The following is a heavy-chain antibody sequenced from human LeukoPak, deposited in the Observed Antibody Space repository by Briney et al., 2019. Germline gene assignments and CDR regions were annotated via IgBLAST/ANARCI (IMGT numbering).Heavy chain of an antibody. V-gene: IGHV3-21*01. CDR3: AREGDSSGYGPLDYYMDV. D-gene: IGHD3-22*01. J-gene: IGHJ6*03. CDR1: GFTFSSYS. Sequence: PGGSLRLSCAASGFTFSSYSMNWVRQAPGKGLEWVSSISSGTSYIYYADSVKGRFTISRDNAKNSLYLQMNSLRAEDTAVYYCAREGDSSGYGPLDYYMDVWGKGTTVTVSS. CDR2: ISSGTSYI.